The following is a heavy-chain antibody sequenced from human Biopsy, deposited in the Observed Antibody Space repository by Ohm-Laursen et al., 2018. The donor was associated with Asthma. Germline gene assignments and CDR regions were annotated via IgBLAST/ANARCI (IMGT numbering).Heavy chain of an antibody. CDR3: ARFTASITIFGVVNNWFDP. CDR2: IYYSGST. Sequence: SETLSLTCIVSGGSTSSSSYYWGWIRQPPGKGLEWIGSIYYSGSTYYNPSLKSRVTISVDTSKNQFSLKLSSVTAADTAVYYCARFTASITIFGVVNNWFDPWGQGTLVTVSS. J-gene: IGHJ5*02. V-gene: IGHV4-39*01. D-gene: IGHD3-3*01. CDR1: GGSTSSSSYY.